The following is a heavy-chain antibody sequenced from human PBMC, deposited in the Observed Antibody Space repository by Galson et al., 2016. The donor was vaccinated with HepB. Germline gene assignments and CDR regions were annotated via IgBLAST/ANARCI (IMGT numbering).Heavy chain of an antibody. J-gene: IGHJ5*02. D-gene: IGHD2-8*01. Sequence: SLRLSCAASGFTFTNFALNWVRQAPGKGLEWVSGISGGGGNTYYADSVKGRFTISRDNSKNILYLQMNTLRVEDTAIYYCAKAPSSAVLGPFGFNWFDPWGQGTLVTVSS. V-gene: IGHV3-23*01. CDR3: AKAPSSAVLGPFGFNWFDP. CDR1: GFTFTNFA. CDR2: ISGGGGNT.